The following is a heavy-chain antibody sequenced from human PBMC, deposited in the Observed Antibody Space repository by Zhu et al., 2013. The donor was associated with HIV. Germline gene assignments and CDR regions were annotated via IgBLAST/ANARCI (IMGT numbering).Heavy chain of an antibody. D-gene: IGHD3-22*01. V-gene: IGHV1-69*06. CDR2: IIPIFGTA. CDR1: GGTFSSYA. Sequence: QVQLVQSGAEVKKPGSSVKVSCKASGGTFSSYAISWVRQAPGQGLEWMGGIIPIFGTADYAQKFQGRVTITADKSTSTAYMELSSLRSEDTAVYYCARALQPAGDSRPRGRADYWGQGTLVTVSS. J-gene: IGHJ4*02. CDR3: ARALQPAGDSRPRGRADY.